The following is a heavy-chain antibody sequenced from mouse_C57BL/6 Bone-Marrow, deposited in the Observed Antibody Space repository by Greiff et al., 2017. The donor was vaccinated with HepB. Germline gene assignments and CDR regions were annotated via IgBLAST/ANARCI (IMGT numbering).Heavy chain of an antibody. J-gene: IGHJ3*01. V-gene: IGHV2-2*01. CDR3: ASDYAWFAY. CDR2: IWSGGST. D-gene: IGHD2-4*01. CDR1: GFSFTSYG. Sequence: VKLMESGPGLVQPSQSLSITCTVSGFSFTSYGVHWVRQSPGKGLEWLGVIWSGGSTDYNAAFISRLSISKDNSKSQVFFKMNSLQADDTAIYYCASDYAWFAYWGQGTLVTVSA.